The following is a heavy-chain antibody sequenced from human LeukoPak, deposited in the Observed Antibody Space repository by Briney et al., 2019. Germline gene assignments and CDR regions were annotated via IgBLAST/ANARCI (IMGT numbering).Heavy chain of an antibody. Sequence: GGSLRLSCAASGFTVSSNYMSWVRQAPGKGLEWVSVIYSGGSTYYADSVRGRFTISRDNSKNTLYLQMNSLRAEDTAVYYCARGVTATEGDYWGQGTLVTVSS. V-gene: IGHV3-66*01. CDR1: GFTVSSNY. CDR3: ARGVTATEGDY. J-gene: IGHJ4*02. CDR2: IYSGGST. D-gene: IGHD2-21*02.